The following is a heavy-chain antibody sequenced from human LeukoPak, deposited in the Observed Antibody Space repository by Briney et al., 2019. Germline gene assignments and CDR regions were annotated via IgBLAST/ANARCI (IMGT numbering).Heavy chain of an antibody. CDR2: IYPGDSDT. CDR3: ARPLVPSGYSSSWYFDN. J-gene: IGHJ4*02. CDR1: GYLFTSYW. V-gene: IGHV5-51*01. D-gene: IGHD6-13*01. Sequence: GGSLKISCKGSGYLFTSYWIVWVRQLPGKGLGWMGTIYPGDSDTRYSPSFQGQVTISADKSISTAYLQWSSLKASDTAMYYCARPLVPSGYSSSWYFDNWGQGTLVTVSS.